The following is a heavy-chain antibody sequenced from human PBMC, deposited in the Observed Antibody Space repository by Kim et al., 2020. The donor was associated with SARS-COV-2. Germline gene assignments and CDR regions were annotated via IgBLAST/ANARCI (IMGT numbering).Heavy chain of an antibody. CDR1: GFTFGDYA. J-gene: IGHJ4*02. V-gene: IGHV3-49*04. Sequence: GGSLRLSCTTSGFTFGDYAMSWVRQAPGKGLEWVGFIRSKRSGGTTEYAASVKGRFTISRDDSKNIAYLQVNSLKTEDTAVYYCTNHYYGSGSYYNLNYWGQGSLVTVSS. D-gene: IGHD3-10*01. CDR2: IRSKRSGGTT. CDR3: TNHYYGSGSYYNLNY.